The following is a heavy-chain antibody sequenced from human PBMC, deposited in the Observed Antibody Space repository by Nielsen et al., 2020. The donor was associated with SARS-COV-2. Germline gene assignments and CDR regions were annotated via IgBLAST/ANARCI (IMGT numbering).Heavy chain of an antibody. CDR3: ARDLGIVGATTHDAFDI. D-gene: IGHD1-26*01. Sequence: WVRQAPGQGLEWMGWISAYNGNTNYAQKLQGRVTMTTDTSTSTAYMELRSLRSDDTAVYYCARDLGIVGATTHDAFDIWSQGTMVTVSS. V-gene: IGHV1-18*01. CDR2: ISAYNGNT. J-gene: IGHJ3*02.